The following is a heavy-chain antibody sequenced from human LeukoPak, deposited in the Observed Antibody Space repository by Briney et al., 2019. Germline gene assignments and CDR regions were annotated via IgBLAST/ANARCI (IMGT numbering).Heavy chain of an antibody. Sequence: GGSLRLSCAASGFTFSSYAMHWVRQAPGKGLEWVAVISYDGSNKYYADSVKGRFTISRDNSKNTLYLQMNSLRAEDTAVYYCARVVRGVNDYWGQGTLVTVSP. J-gene: IGHJ4*02. CDR3: ARVVRGVNDY. CDR1: GFTFSSYA. V-gene: IGHV3-30-3*01. D-gene: IGHD3-10*01. CDR2: ISYDGSNK.